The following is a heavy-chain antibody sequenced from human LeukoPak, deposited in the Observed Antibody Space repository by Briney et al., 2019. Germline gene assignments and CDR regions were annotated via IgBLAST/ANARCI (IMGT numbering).Heavy chain of an antibody. D-gene: IGHD5-18*01. Sequence: GGPLRLSCAASGFTFSSYGMHWVRQAPGKGLEWVAVISYDGSNKYYADSVKGRFTISRDNSKNTLYLQMNSLRAEDTAVYYCAKGTIGGYSYGYLDYWGQGTLVTVSS. CDR2: ISYDGSNK. CDR3: AKGTIGGYSYGYLDY. V-gene: IGHV3-30*18. CDR1: GFTFSSYG. J-gene: IGHJ4*02.